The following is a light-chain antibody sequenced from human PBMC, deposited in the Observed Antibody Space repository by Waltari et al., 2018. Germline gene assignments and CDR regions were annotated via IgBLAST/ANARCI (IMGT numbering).Light chain of an antibody. CDR2: VNSDGSH. J-gene: IGLJ3*02. CDR1: SGHSSTA. Sequence: QLVLTQSPSASASLGASVKLTCTLSSGHSSTAIACLPQQPEKGPRYLMKVNSDGSHSKGDEIPDRFSGSSSGAERYLTISSLQSEDEADYYCQTGGHGTWVFGGGTKLTVL. CDR3: QTGGHGTWV. V-gene: IGLV4-69*01.